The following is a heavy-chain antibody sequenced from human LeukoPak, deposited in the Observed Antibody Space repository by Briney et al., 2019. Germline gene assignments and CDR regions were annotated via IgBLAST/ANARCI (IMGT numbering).Heavy chain of an antibody. Sequence: GGSLRLSCAASGFTLSSYAMSWVRQAPGKGLEWVSAISGSGGSTYYADSVKGRFTISRDNSKNTLYLQMNSLRAEDTAVYYCAKVVCSSTSCYGGANAFDIWGQGTMVTVSS. D-gene: IGHD2-2*01. CDR1: GFTLSSYA. V-gene: IGHV3-23*01. CDR3: AKVVCSSTSCYGGANAFDI. CDR2: ISGSGGST. J-gene: IGHJ3*02.